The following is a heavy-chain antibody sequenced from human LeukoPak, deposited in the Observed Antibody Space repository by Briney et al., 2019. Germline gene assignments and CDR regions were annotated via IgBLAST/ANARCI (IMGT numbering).Heavy chain of an antibody. J-gene: IGHJ6*02. Sequence: QPGGSLRLSCAASGFTFSRYEMNWVRQAPGKWLEWVSYIISSGSTIYYADSVQGRFNITRDNSKNPLYLQMNSLRADDTAVYYCAREPRYSYGLNGMDVWGQGTTVTVSS. V-gene: IGHV3-48*03. D-gene: IGHD5-18*01. CDR3: AREPRYSYGLNGMDV. CDR1: GFTFSRYE. CDR2: IISSGSTI.